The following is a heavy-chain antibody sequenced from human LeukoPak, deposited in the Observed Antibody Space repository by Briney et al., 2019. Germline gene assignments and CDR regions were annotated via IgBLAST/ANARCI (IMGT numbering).Heavy chain of an antibody. D-gene: IGHD6-6*01. CDR2: IYYSGST. CDR1: DGSISSYY. J-gene: IGHJ6*03. CDR3: ARVVGGSSGYYYYYYMDV. Sequence: PSETLSLTCTVSDGSISSYYWSWIRQPPGKGLEWIGYIYYSGSTNYNPSLKSRVTISVDTSKNQFSLKLSSVTAADTAVYYCARVVGGSSGYYYYYYMDVWGKGTTVTVSS. V-gene: IGHV4-59*01.